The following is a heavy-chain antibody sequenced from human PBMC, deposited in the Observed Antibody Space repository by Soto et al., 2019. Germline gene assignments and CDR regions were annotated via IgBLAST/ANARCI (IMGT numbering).Heavy chain of an antibody. CDR1: GGSISSYY. Sequence: SETLSLTCTVSGGSISSYYWSWIRQSPGKGLEWIGYIYYSGSTNYNPSLKSRVTISVDTSKNQFSLKLSSVTAADTAVYYCARQVWFGELLATYFDYWGQGTLVTVSS. CDR3: ARQVWFGELLATYFDY. J-gene: IGHJ4*02. V-gene: IGHV4-59*01. D-gene: IGHD3-10*01. CDR2: IYYSGST.